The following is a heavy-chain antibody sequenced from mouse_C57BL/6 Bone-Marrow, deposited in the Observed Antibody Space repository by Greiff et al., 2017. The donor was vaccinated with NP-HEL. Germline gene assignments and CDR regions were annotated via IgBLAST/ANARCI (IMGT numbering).Heavy chain of an antibody. D-gene: IGHD1-1*01. V-gene: IGHV1-64*01. CDR3: ARWGYYGSSFAY. CDR2: IHPNSGST. J-gene: IGHJ3*01. CDR1: GYTFTSYW. Sequence: VQLQQPGAELVKPGASVKLSCKASGYTFTSYWMHWVKQRPGQGLEWIGMIHPNSGSTNYNEKFKSKATLTVDKSSSTAYMQLSSLTSEDSAVYYCARWGYYGSSFAYWGQGTLVTVSA.